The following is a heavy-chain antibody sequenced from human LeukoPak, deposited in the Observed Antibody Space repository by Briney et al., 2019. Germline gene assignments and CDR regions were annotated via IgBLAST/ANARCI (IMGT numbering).Heavy chain of an antibody. CDR3: AKRRDGYNDY. J-gene: IGHJ4*02. CDR1: GFTFSTYS. CDR2: ISASGGST. Sequence: GGSLRLSCAASGFTFSTYSMNWVRQAPGKGLEWVSTISASGGSTYYADSVKGRFTISRDNSKNTLYLQMNSLRTEDTAVYYCAKRRDGYNDYWGRGTLVTVSS. V-gene: IGHV3-23*01. D-gene: IGHD5-24*01.